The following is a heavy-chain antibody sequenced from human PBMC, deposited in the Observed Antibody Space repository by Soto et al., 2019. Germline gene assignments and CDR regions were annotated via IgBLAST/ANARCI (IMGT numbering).Heavy chain of an antibody. CDR1: GYTFTNYG. J-gene: IGHJ5*02. D-gene: IGHD3-10*01. CDR2: INVYNGNT. Sequence: QVQLVQSGGEVKKPGASVKVSCKASGYTFTNYGISWVRQAPGQGLEWMGWINVYNGNTKYAQKVQGRVTMTTDTPTSTAYMELRSLRSDDTAVYYCARGVGSGSYYNQYHWFDPWGQGTLVTVSS. CDR3: ARGVGSGSYYNQYHWFDP. V-gene: IGHV1-18*01.